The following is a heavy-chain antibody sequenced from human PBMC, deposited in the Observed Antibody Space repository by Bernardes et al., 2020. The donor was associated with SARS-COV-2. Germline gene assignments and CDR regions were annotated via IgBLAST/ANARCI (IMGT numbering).Heavy chain of an antibody. CDR2: ISAYNGNT. CDR3: ATGASLVRTNWFDP. D-gene: IGHD3-10*01. CDR1: GYTFTSYG. Sequence: ASVKVSCKASGYTFTSYGISWVRQAPGQGLEWMGWISAYNGNTNYAQKLQGRVTMTEDTSTDTAYMELSSLRSEDTAVYYCATGASLVRTNWFDPWGQGTLVTVSS. J-gene: IGHJ5*02. V-gene: IGHV1-18*01.